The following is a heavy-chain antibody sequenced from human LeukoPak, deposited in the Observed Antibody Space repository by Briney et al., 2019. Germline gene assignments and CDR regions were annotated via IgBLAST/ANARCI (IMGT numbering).Heavy chain of an antibody. Sequence: SETLYLTCTVSGGSISSYYWSWIRQPPGKGLEWIGYIYYSGSTNYNPSLKSRVTISVDTSKNQFSLKLSSVTAADTAVYYCARGPSVYDYWGQETVVTVSS. J-gene: IGHJ4*02. CDR3: ARGPSVYDY. V-gene: IGHV4-59*01. CDR1: GGSISSYY. D-gene: IGHD3-16*01. CDR2: IYYSGST.